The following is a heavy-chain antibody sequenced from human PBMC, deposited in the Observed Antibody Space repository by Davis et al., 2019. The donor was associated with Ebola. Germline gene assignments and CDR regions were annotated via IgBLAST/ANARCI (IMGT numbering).Heavy chain of an antibody. CDR3: ATITPIDY. D-gene: IGHD5-12*01. V-gene: IGHV3-9*01. Sequence: SLKISCAASGFTFDDYAMHWVRQAPGKGLEWVSGISWNSGSIGYADSAKGRFTISRDNAKNSLYLQMNSLRAKDTALYYCATITPIDYWGQGTLVTVSS. CDR1: GFTFDDYA. J-gene: IGHJ4*02. CDR2: ISWNSGSI.